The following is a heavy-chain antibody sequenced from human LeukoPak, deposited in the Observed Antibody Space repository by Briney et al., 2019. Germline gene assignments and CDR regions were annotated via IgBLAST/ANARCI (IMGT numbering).Heavy chain of an antibody. CDR2: VVSSSGTI. Sequence: GGSLRLSCAASGFTFSTYWMGWVRQAPGKGLECVSYVVSSSGTIYYADSVKGRFTISRDNAKNSLYLQMNSLRVEDTAVYYCATDPYYYGSGNSDYWGQGTLVTVSS. D-gene: IGHD3-10*01. CDR3: ATDPYYYGSGNSDY. V-gene: IGHV3-48*04. J-gene: IGHJ4*02. CDR1: GFTFSTYW.